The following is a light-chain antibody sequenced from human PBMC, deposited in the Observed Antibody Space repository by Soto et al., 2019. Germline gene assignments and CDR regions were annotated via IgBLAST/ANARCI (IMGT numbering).Light chain of an antibody. CDR1: QSISSW. J-gene: IGKJ2*01. CDR3: QKYNSFYT. V-gene: IGKV1-5*01. Sequence: DIQMTQSPSTLSASVGDRVTITCRASQSISSWLAWYQQKPGKAPKLLIYDASSLESGVPSRFSGSGSGTEFTPTISSLQPDDFATYYCQKYNSFYTFGQGTKLEIK. CDR2: DAS.